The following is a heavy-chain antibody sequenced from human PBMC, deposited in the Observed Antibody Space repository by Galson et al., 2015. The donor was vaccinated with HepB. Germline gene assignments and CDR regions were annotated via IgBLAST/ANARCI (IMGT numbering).Heavy chain of an antibody. V-gene: IGHV1-18*04. CDR3: ARDRDYRFDY. Sequence: SVKVYCKASGYTFTINGISWVRQAPGKGLEWMGWISANSGDTKYAQKLQGRVTMTRDTSTSTAYLELRSLRSDDTAAYYCARDRDYRFDYWGQGTLVTVSS. CDR2: ISANSGDT. J-gene: IGHJ4*02. D-gene: IGHD4/OR15-4a*01. CDR1: GYTFTING.